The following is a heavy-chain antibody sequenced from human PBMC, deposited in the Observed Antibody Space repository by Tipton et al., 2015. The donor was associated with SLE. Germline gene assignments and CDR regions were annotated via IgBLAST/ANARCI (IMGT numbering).Heavy chain of an antibody. V-gene: IGHV4-34*01. J-gene: IGHJ4*02. CDR1: GGSFSGYY. D-gene: IGHD6-19*01. Sequence: TLSLTCAVYGGSFSGYYWSWIRQPPGKGLEWIGEINHSGTTNYNPSLKSRVTISVDTSKNQFSLKLSSVTAADTAVYYCARVVAVAGTPFDDWGQGTLVPASS. CDR2: INHSGTT. CDR3: ARVVAVAGTPFDD.